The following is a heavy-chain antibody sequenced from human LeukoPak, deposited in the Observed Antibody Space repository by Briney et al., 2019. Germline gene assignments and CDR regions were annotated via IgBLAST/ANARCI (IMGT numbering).Heavy chain of an antibody. Sequence: GGSLRLSCAASGFTVSSNYMSWVRQAPGKGLEWVSAISGSGGSTYYADSVKGRFTISRDNSKNTLYLQMNSLRAEDTAVYYCAKAVLGYYYMDVWGKGTTVTVSS. CDR1: GFTVSSNY. CDR2: ISGSGGST. D-gene: IGHD6-6*01. CDR3: AKAVLGYYYMDV. V-gene: IGHV3-23*01. J-gene: IGHJ6*03.